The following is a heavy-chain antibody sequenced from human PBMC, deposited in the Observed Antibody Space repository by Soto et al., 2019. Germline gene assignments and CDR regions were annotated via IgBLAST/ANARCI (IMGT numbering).Heavy chain of an antibody. J-gene: IGHJ3*02. CDR2: ISGSGGST. V-gene: IGHV3-23*01. CDR1: GFTFSSYA. D-gene: IGHD4-17*01. Sequence: PGGSLRLSCAASGFTFSSYAMSWVRQAPGKGLEWVSAISGSGGSTYYADSVKGRFTISRDNSKNTLYQQMNSLRAEDTAVYYCAKVGITVTTLRSFFFDIWGQGTMVTVSS. CDR3: AKVGITVTTLRSFFFDI.